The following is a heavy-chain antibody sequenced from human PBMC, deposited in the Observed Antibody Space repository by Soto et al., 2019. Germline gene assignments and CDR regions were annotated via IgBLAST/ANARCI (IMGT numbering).Heavy chain of an antibody. Sequence: EVELLESGGGLSPPGGSLRLSCAASGFIFRSSAMAWVRQAPGKGLEWVSHISGSGVSTYFSDSVKGRFTISRDNPNNTLYLQMSSLRAEDTAVYSCAAVMGSDYDYVWGTLTLDDWGQGTLVTVSS. CDR1: GFIFRSSA. J-gene: IGHJ4*02. V-gene: IGHV3-23*01. D-gene: IGHD3-16*01. CDR2: ISGSGVST. CDR3: AAVMGSDYDYVWGTLTLDD.